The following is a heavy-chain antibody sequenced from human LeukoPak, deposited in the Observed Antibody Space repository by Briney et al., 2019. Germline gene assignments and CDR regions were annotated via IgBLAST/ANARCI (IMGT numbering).Heavy chain of an antibody. V-gene: IGHV3-23*01. CDR3: ARQLGYCSDGSCYFDY. J-gene: IGHJ4*02. CDR1: GFTFSSYA. D-gene: IGHD2-15*01. CDR2: ISGSGGNT. Sequence: GGSLRLSCAASGFTFSSYAMSWVRQAPGKGLEWVSAISGSGGNTYYADSVKGRFTISRDDSRTTLYLQMNSLRAEDTAMYHCARQLGYCSDGSCYFDYWGQGTLVTVSS.